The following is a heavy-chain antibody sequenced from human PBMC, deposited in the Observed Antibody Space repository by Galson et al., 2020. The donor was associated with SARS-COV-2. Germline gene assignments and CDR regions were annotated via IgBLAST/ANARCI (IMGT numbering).Heavy chain of an antibody. Sequence: TGGSLRLSCAASGFTFGSYGMHWVRQAPGKGLEWVSSISTSSSYIYYADSVKGRFTISRDNAKNSLYLQMSSLRAEDTAVYYCARLRDADPFFAYWGQGTLVTVSS. J-gene: IGHJ4*02. CDR1: GFTFGSYG. V-gene: IGHV3-21*01. CDR3: ARLRDADPFFAY. D-gene: IGHD2-2*01. CDR2: ISTSSSYI.